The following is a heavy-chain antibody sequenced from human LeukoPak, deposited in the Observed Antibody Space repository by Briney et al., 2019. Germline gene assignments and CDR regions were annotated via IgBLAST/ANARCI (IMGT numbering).Heavy chain of an antibody. CDR1: GYTFTGYY. J-gene: IGHJ5*02. V-gene: IGHV1-46*01. Sequence: ASVKVSCKASGYTFTGYYMHWVRQAPGQGLEWMGIINPSGGSTSYAQKFQGRVTMTRDTSTSTVYMELSSLRSEDTAVYYCASQGASRFWFDPWGQGTLVTVSS. CDR2: INPSGGST. CDR3: ASQGASRFWFDP.